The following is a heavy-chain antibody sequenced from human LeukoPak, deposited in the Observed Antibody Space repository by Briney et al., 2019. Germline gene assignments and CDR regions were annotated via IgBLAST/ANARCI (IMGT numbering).Heavy chain of an antibody. CDR2: IRYDGSNK. CDR3: AKVEMATSPGGIDY. J-gene: IGHJ4*02. V-gene: IGHV3-30*02. Sequence: GGSLSPSCAASGFTFSNYGMHWVRQAPGKGLEWVTFIRYDGSNKYYADSVKGRFTISRDNSKNTLYLQMNSLRVEDTAMYYCAKVEMATSPGGIDYWGQGTLVTVSS. D-gene: IGHD5-24*01. CDR1: GFTFSNYG.